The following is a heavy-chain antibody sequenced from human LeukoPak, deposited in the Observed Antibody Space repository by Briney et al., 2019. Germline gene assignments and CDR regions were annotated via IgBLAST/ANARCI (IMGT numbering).Heavy chain of an antibody. Sequence: KPSETLSLTCAVYGGSFSGYYWTWIRQPPGKGLEWIGEINHSGSTNYNPSLKSRVTISVDTSKNQFSLKLSSVTAADTAVYYCARGGGNLDFWGQGTLVTVSS. J-gene: IGHJ4*02. V-gene: IGHV4-34*01. CDR2: INHSGST. CDR3: ARGGGNLDF. D-gene: IGHD1-14*01. CDR1: GGSFSGYY.